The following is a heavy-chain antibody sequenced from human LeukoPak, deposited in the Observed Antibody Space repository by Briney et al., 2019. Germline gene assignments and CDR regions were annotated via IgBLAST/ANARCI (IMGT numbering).Heavy chain of an antibody. V-gene: IGHV1-2*02. CDR1: GYTFTGYY. CDR2: INPNSGGT. CDR3: ARNGKLRYFDWLFNSWFDP. D-gene: IGHD3-9*01. Sequence: ASVKVSCKASGYTFTGYYMHWVRQAPGQGLEWMGWINPNSGGTNYAQKFQGRVTMTRDTSISTAYMELSRLRSDDTAVYYCARNGKLRYFDWLFNSWFDPWGQGTLVTVSS. J-gene: IGHJ5*02.